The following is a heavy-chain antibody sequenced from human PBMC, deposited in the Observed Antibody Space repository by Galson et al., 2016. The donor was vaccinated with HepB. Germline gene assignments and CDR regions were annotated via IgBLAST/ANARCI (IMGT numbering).Heavy chain of an antibody. CDR2: IDPSDSYT. CDR3: ARHPPASPVRPYYYTMDV. J-gene: IGHJ6*03. D-gene: IGHD4-17*01. V-gene: IGHV5-10-1*01. Sequence: QSGAEVKKPGESLTISCRGSGYTLTDHWISWVRQMPGKGLEWMGRIDPSDSYTNYSPSFQGHVTIAVDKSINTAYVQWKSLKASDTAAYYCARHPPASPVRPYYYTMDVWGKGTTVTVSS. CDR1: GYTLTDHW.